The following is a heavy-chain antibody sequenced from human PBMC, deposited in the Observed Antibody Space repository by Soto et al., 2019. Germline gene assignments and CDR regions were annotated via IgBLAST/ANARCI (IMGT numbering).Heavy chain of an antibody. CDR1: GYTFTSYG. Sequence: ASVKVSCKASGYTFTSYGISWVRQAPGQGLEWMGWISAYNGNTNYAQKLQGRVTMTTDTSTSTAYMELRSLRSDDRAVYYCARDLGVHHYYDSSGFPFDPWGQGTLVTVSS. V-gene: IGHV1-18*01. CDR2: ISAYNGNT. D-gene: IGHD3-22*01. J-gene: IGHJ5*02. CDR3: ARDLGVHHYYDSSGFPFDP.